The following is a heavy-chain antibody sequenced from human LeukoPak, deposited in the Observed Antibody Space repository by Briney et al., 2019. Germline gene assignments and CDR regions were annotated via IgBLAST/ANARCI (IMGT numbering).Heavy chain of an antibody. CDR3: ARLFTLVGRHGLDV. J-gene: IGHJ6*02. Sequence: GESLNISCKSFGYSFTDHWVAWVRQMPGKGPEWMGIIYPGDSDTRYSPSFQGQVTISADRSAATAFLHVNSLKASDTGIYYCARLFTLVGRHGLDVWGQGTTVTVSS. D-gene: IGHD1-26*01. CDR2: IYPGDSDT. V-gene: IGHV5-51*01. CDR1: GYSFTDHW.